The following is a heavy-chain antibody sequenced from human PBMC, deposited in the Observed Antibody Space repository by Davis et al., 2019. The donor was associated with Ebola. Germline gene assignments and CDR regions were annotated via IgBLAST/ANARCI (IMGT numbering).Heavy chain of an antibody. CDR3: TTELPHIAAAGSVDY. CDR1: GFTFSTYS. J-gene: IGHJ4*02. V-gene: IGHV3-21*05. Sequence: GESLKISCAASGFTFSTYSMNWVRQAPGKGLEWVSYISSSSSYTNYADSVKGRFTISRDNAKNSLYLQMNSLRAEDTAVYYCTTELPHIAAAGSVDYWGQGTLVTVSS. D-gene: IGHD6-13*01. CDR2: ISSSSSYT.